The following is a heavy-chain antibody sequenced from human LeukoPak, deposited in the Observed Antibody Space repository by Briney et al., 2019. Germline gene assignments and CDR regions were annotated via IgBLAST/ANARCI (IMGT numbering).Heavy chain of an antibody. V-gene: IGHV3-74*01. CDR3: ARGGGYRLDY. CDR2: IETDGSAT. D-gene: IGHD6-25*01. CDR1: GFTFRGYG. Sequence: GGSLGLFCAASGFTFRGYGMHWVSQTPGKGLEWVSAIETDGSATTYADSVEGRFSISRDNAKNILYLQMNSLRVEDTAVYYCARGGGYRLDYWGQGTLVTVSS. J-gene: IGHJ4*02.